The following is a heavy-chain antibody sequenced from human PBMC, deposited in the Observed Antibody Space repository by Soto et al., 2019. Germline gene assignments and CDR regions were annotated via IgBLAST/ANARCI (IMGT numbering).Heavy chain of an antibody. J-gene: IGHJ4*02. Sequence: RGSLRLSCAASGFTFSTYSMNWVRQAPGKGLEWVAFIRNDSSNKYYTDSVKGRFTISRDNSKNTLYLQMNSLRAEDTAVYYCARDSRAYSSGWYVLDYWGQGTLVTVSS. CDR1: GFTFSTYS. CDR3: ARDSRAYSSGWYVLDY. V-gene: IGHV3-30*02. D-gene: IGHD6-19*01. CDR2: IRNDSSNK.